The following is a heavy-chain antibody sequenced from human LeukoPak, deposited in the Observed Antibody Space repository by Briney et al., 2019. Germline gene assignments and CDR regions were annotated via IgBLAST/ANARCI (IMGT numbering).Heavy chain of an antibody. V-gene: IGHV1-2*02. J-gene: IGHJ5*02. CDR1: GYTFTGYY. CDR2: INPNSGGT. CDR3: ARGAIFGVVIANWIDP. Sequence: GASVKVSCKASGYTFTGYYMHWVRQAPGQGLEWMGWINPNSGGTNSAQQFQGRVTMTRDTSISTAYMELSRLRSDDTAVYYCARGAIFGVVIANWIDPWGQGTLVTVSS. D-gene: IGHD3-3*01.